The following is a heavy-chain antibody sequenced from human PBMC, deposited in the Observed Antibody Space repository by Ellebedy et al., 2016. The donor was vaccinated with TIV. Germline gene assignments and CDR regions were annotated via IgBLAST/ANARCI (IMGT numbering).Heavy chain of an antibody. J-gene: IGHJ4*02. CDR2: ISATGSST. CDR1: GFTFSSYA. Sequence: GESLKISXAASGFTFSSYAMSWVRQAPGKGLEWVSGISATGSSTYYADSVRGRFTISRDNSKSTLYLQMNSLRAEDTAVYYCAKDVLPDYGSGIFYPSDYWGQGTLVTVSS. CDR3: AKDVLPDYGSGIFYPSDY. D-gene: IGHD3-10*01. V-gene: IGHV3-23*01.